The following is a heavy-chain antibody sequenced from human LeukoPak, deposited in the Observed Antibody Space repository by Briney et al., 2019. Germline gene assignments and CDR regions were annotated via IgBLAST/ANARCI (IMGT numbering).Heavy chain of an antibody. D-gene: IGHD4-17*01. CDR1: GGTFNNSA. Sequence: SVKVSFKTSGGTFNNSAISWVRPAPGQGLEWLGGIMPLFGTAGYAQKFQGRVTITKDESTRTVYLELTSLTSDDTAVYYCARDVHGDYGSGWFDPWGQGTLVSVSS. CDR3: ARDVHGDYGSGWFDP. J-gene: IGHJ5*02. V-gene: IGHV1-69*05. CDR2: IMPLFGTA.